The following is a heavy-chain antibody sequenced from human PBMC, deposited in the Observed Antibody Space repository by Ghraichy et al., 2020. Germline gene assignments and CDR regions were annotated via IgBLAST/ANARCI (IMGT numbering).Heavy chain of an antibody. V-gene: IGHV1-2*02. J-gene: IGHJ3*02. CDR3: ARGYSESSVHSGAFDI. D-gene: IGHD3-22*01. Sequence: ASLKVSCKASGYTFTGYYMHWVRQAPGQGLEWMGWINPNSGGTNYAQKFQGRVTMTRDTSISTAYMELSRLRSDDTAVYYCARGYSESSVHSGAFDIWGQGTMVTVSS. CDR1: GYTFTGYY. CDR2: INPNSGGT.